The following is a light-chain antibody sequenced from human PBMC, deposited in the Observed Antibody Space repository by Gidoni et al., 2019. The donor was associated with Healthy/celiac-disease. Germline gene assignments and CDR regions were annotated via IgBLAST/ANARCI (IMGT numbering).Light chain of an antibody. J-gene: IGKJ1*01. CDR2: KAS. V-gene: IGKV1-5*03. CDR3: QQYNSYPT. CDR1: QSISSW. Sequence: DIQMTQSPSTLSASVGDRSTNTFRASQSISSWFSWYQQKPGKAPKLLIYKASILESGAPSMFSGSGSGTVFTLTISSLQTDVFATYYRQQYNSYPTFGQGTKVEIK.